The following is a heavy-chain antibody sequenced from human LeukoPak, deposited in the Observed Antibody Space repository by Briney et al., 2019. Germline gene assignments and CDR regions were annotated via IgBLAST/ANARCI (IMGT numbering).Heavy chain of an antibody. CDR3: ARDAHLAFDI. CDR1: GGSISSSSYY. V-gene: IGHV4-39*07. Sequence: SETLSLTCTVSGGSISSSSYYWGWIRQPPGKGLEWIGSIYYSGSTYYNPSLKSRVTISVDTSKNQFSLKLSSVTAADTAVYYCARDAHLAFDIWGQGTMVTVSS. J-gene: IGHJ3*02. CDR2: IYYSGST.